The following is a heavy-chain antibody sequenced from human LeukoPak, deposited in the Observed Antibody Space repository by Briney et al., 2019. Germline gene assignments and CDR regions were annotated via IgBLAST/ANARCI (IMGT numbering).Heavy chain of an antibody. CDR2: INDSGDT. J-gene: IGHJ4*02. V-gene: IGHV4-34*01. Sequence: SETLSLTCTVYGGSFSGYYWSWIRQSPGRGLEWIGQINDSGDTDYNPSLKSRVTISIDTSKKQFSLRLRSVTAADTALYYCASEASTWNSFEYWGQGTAVTVSS. CDR3: ASEASTWNSFEY. D-gene: IGHD1/OR15-1a*01. CDR1: GGSFSGYY.